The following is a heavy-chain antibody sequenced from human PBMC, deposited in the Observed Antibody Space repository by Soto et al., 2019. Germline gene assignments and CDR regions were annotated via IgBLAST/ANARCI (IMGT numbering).Heavy chain of an antibody. Sequence: SETLSLTCSVSGGSVRSGSYYWTWIRQPPGKGLEGIGYIYQHGTTNYNASLKRRVTISIDPSTHQFSLKLSSVTAADTALYYCAGWRNDCSYTSCYHFDYWGQGTLVTVSS. CDR2: IYQHGTT. CDR3: AGWRNDCSYTSCYHFDY. D-gene: IGHD2-2*01. V-gene: IGHV4-61*01. CDR1: GGSVRSGSYY. J-gene: IGHJ4*02.